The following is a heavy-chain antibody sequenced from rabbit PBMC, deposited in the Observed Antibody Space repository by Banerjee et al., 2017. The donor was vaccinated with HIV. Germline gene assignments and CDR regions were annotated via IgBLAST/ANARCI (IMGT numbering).Heavy chain of an antibody. CDR1: GFSFSISYY. V-gene: IGHV1S40*01. Sequence: QSLEESGGDLVKPGASLTLTCTASGFSFSISYYMCWVRQAPGKGLEWIACIDTSSGNTYYASWAKGRFTISKTSSTTVTLQMTSLTAADTATYFCAREYASSSGYYTYLYLWGPGTLVTVS. D-gene: IGHD1-1*01. CDR2: IDTSSGNT. J-gene: IGHJ4*01. CDR3: AREYASSSGYYTYLYL.